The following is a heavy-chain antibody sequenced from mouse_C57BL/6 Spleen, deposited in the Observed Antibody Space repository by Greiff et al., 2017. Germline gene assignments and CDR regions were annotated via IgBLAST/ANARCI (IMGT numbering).Heavy chain of an antibody. Sequence: EVKLMESEGGLVQPGSSMKLSCTASGFTFSDYYMAWVRQVPEKGLEWVANINYDGSSTYYLDSLKSRFIISRDNAKNILYLQMSSLKSEDTATYYCARISLYYYGSSSDAMDYWGQGTSVTVSS. J-gene: IGHJ4*01. V-gene: IGHV5-16*01. CDR1: GFTFSDYY. CDR3: ARISLYYYGSSSDAMDY. D-gene: IGHD1-1*01. CDR2: INYDGSST.